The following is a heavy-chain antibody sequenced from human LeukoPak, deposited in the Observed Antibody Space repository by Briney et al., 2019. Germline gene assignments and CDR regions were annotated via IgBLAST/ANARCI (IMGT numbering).Heavy chain of an antibody. CDR2: IIPILGIA. J-gene: IGHJ4*02. CDR3: ARDLEVPVSVNWGATTAGLDY. CDR1: GGTFSSYT. D-gene: IGHD1-26*01. Sequence: SVKVSCKASGGTFSSYTISWVRQAPGQGLEWMGRIIPILGIANYAQKFQGRVTITADKSASTAYMELSSLRSEDTAVYYCARDLEVPVSVNWGATTAGLDYWGQGTLVTVSS. V-gene: IGHV1-69*04.